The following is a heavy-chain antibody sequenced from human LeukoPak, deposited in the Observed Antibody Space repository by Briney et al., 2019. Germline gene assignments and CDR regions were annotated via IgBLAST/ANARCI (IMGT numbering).Heavy chain of an antibody. CDR1: GYSISSGYY. CDR3: ARAFRWYGDANWFDP. CDR2: IYHSGST. V-gene: IGHV4-38-2*01. J-gene: IGHJ5*02. D-gene: IGHD4-17*01. Sequence: SETLSLTCAVSGYSISSGYYWGWIRQPPGKGLEWIGSIYHSGSTYYNPSLKSRVTISVDTSKNQFSLKLSSVTAADTAVYYCARAFRWYGDANWFDPWGQGTLVTVSS.